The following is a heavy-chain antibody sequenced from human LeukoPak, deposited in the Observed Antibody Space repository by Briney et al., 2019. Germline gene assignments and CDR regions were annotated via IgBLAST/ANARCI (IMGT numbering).Heavy chain of an antibody. CDR2: INSDGSST. D-gene: IGHD5-12*01. J-gene: IGHJ4*02. CDR3: ASVHSGYRYFVY. Sequence: PGGSLRLSCAASGFTFSSYWMHWVRQAPGKGLVWVSRINSDGSSTSYADSVKGRFTISRDNAKNTLYLQMNRLRAEDTAVYYCASVHSGYRYFVYWGQGTLVTVSS. V-gene: IGHV3-74*01. CDR1: GFTFSSYW.